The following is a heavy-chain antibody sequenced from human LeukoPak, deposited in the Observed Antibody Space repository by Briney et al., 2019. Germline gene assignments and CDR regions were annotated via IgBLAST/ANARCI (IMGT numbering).Heavy chain of an antibody. Sequence: GSLRLSCAASGFTFSNYWMHWVRQAPGKGLVWVSRISSDGSSTSYADSVKGRFAISRNNAKNTVSLQMNSLRAEDTAVYYCARDQVHAAVKYGMDVWGQGTTVTVSS. V-gene: IGHV3-74*01. CDR1: GFTFSNYW. CDR2: ISSDGSST. D-gene: IGHD3-10*01. CDR3: ARDQVHAAVKYGMDV. J-gene: IGHJ6*02.